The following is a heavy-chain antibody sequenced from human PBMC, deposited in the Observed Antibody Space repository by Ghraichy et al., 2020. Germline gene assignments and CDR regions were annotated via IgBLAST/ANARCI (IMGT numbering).Heavy chain of an antibody. Sequence: ASVKVSCKASGYTFTSYGISWVRQAPGQGLEWMGWINAYNGDTNYAQKLQGRVTMTTDTSTSTAYMELRSLRSDDTAVYYCARDLVTIFGVVIISADHDAFDIWGQGTMVTVSS. CDR3: ARDLVTIFGVVIISADHDAFDI. J-gene: IGHJ3*02. V-gene: IGHV1-18*01. D-gene: IGHD3-3*01. CDR1: GYTFTSYG. CDR2: INAYNGDT.